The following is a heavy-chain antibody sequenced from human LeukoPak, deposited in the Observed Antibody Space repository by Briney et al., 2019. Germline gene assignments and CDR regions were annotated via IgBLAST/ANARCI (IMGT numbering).Heavy chain of an antibody. J-gene: IGHJ4*02. V-gene: IGHV1-2*02. CDR3: ARAVIVVVPAAMGY. Sequence: ASVKVSCKASGYTFTGYYMHWVRQAPGQGLEWMGWINPNSGGTNYAQKFQGRVTMTRDTSISTAYMELSRLRSDDAAVYYCARAVIVVVPAAMGYWGQGTLVTVSS. CDR1: GYTFTGYY. D-gene: IGHD2-2*01. CDR2: INPNSGGT.